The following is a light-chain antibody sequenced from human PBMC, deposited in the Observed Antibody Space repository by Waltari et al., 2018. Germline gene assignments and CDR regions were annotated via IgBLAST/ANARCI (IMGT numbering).Light chain of an antibody. CDR1: HSVSRS. CDR2: DAS. CDR3: QQHSDRPPTFT. J-gene: IGKJ3*01. V-gene: IGKV3-11*01. Sequence: EIVLTQSLATLSLSPGERATLSCRASHSVSRSLAWYQQKPGQAPRLLIYDASNRATGIPARFSGSGSGTDFTLTISSLAPEDFAVYYCQQHSDRPPTFTFGPGTKVDV.